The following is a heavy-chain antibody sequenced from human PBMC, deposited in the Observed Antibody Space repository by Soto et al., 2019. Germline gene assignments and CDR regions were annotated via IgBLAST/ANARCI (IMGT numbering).Heavy chain of an antibody. D-gene: IGHD3-3*01. CDR2: ISGSGGST. CDR1: GFTFSSYT. CDR3: ARFPNYDFWSGYWDYYYYGVDV. J-gene: IGHJ6*02. Sequence: GGSLRLSCAASGFTFSSYTRSWVRQAPGKGLEWVSAISGSGGSTYYADSVKGRFTISRDNSKNTLFLQMNSLRAEDTAVYYYARFPNYDFWSGYWDYYYYGVDVWGQGTTVTVSS. V-gene: IGHV3-23*01.